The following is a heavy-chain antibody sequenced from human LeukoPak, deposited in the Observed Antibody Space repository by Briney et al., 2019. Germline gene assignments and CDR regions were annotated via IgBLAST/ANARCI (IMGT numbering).Heavy chain of an antibody. Sequence: VASVKVSCKASGYTFTGYYMHWVRQAPGQGLEWMGWINPNSGGTNYVQKFQGRVTMTRDTSISTANMELSRLTSDDTAVYYCARGNNYDSGDYYSWFDPWGQGTLVIVSS. V-gene: IGHV1-2*02. CDR3: ARGNNYDSGDYYSWFDP. D-gene: IGHD3-22*01. CDR2: INPNSGGT. CDR1: GYTFTGYY. J-gene: IGHJ5*02.